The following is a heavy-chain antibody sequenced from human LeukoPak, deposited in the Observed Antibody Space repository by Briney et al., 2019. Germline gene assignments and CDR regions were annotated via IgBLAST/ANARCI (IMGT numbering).Heavy chain of an antibody. CDR3: AGRPDTEMVPIFDY. D-gene: IGHD5-18*01. CDR1: GYTFTGYY. J-gene: IGHJ4*02. Sequence: ASVKVSCKASGYTFTGYYVHWLRQAPGQGLEWMGWINPSSGGTNYAQKFQGRVTMTGDTSISTVYMELSKLISDDTAVYFCAGRPDTEMVPIFDYWGQGTLVTISS. V-gene: IGHV1-2*02. CDR2: INPSSGGT.